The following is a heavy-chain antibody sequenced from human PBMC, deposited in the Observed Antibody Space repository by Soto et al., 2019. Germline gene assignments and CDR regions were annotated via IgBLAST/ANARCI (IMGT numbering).Heavy chain of an antibody. CDR2: IIPIFGTA. Sequence: SVKVSCKASGGTFSSYAISWVRQAPGQGLEWMGGIIPIFGTANYAQKFQGRVTITADKSTSTAYMELSSLRSEDTAVYYCARAHYDFWSGTDYYYNGMDVWGQGTTVTVSS. CDR3: ARAHYDFWSGTDYYYNGMDV. D-gene: IGHD3-3*01. CDR1: GGTFSSYA. V-gene: IGHV1-69*06. J-gene: IGHJ6*02.